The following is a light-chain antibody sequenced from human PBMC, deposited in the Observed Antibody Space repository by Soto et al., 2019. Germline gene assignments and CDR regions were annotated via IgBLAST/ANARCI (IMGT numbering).Light chain of an antibody. CDR2: GAS. V-gene: IGKV3-20*01. Sequence: EIVMTQSPATLSVSPGSRAPLSCRARQSVTSTYLAWYQQKPGQAPRLLIYGASSRAIGIPARFSGSGSGTDFTLTISRLEPEDFAVYYCQKYGSSPITFGQGTRLEIK. CDR3: QKYGSSPIT. J-gene: IGKJ5*01. CDR1: QSVTSTY.